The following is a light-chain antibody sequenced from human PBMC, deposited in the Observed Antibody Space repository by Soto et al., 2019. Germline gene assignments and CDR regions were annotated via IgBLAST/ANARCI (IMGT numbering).Light chain of an antibody. CDR1: QDIKNY. CDR2: AAS. V-gene: IGKV1-39*01. J-gene: IGKJ1*01. CDR3: QQGFSLTWT. Sequence: DIQVTQSPSSLSASVGDRVTITCRASQDIKNYLNWYQRKPGTAHRLLIYAASNLHSGVPSTLSASGSGTDFALNISSLQADDFGTYYCQQGFSLTWTFCQGTQVDIX.